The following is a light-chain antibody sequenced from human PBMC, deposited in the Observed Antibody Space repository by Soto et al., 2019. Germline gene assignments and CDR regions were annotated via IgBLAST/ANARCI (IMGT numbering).Light chain of an antibody. J-gene: IGKJ1*01. V-gene: IGKV1-5*01. CDR2: DAS. Sequence: DIQMTQSPSTLSASVGDRVTITCRASQSIGTWLAWYQQKPGKAPNLLIYDASSLHSGVPSRFSGSGSGTEFTLTISSLQPDDFATYYCQQYMSYSFGQGTKVDIK. CDR3: QQYMSYS. CDR1: QSIGTW.